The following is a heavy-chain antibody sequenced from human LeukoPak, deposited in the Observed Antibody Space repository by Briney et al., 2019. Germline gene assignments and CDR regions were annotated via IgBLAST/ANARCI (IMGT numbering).Heavy chain of an antibody. V-gene: IGHV3-48*03. J-gene: IGHJ6*03. D-gene: IGHD3-10*01. CDR1: GFTFSSYE. CDR2: ISSSGSTI. CDR3: ARGARLTMVRGVIRYYYMDV. Sequence: GGSLRLSCAASGFTFSSYEMNWVRQAPGKGLEWVSYISSSGSTIYYADSVKGRFTISRDNAKNSLYLQMNSLRAEDTAVYFCARGARLTMVRGVIRYYYMDVWGKGTTVTISS.